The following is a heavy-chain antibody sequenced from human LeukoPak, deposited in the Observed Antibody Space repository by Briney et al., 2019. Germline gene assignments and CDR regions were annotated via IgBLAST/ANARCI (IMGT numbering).Heavy chain of an antibody. CDR1: GGSISSYY. CDR3: ARHGGYSGNPMPFDS. J-gene: IGHJ4*02. Sequence: PSETLSLTCTVSGGSISSYYWSWVRQPPGKGLEWIAYSYYSGTTNYNPSLKSRVTISVDTSKNQFSLKLSSVTAADTAVYYCARHGGYSGNPMPFDSWGQGTLVTVSS. CDR2: SYYSGTT. D-gene: IGHD4-23*01. V-gene: IGHV4-59*08.